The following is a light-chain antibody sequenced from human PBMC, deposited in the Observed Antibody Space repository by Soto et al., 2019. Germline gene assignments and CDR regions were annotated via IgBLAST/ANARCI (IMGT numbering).Light chain of an antibody. J-gene: IGLJ1*01. CDR1: SSDVGAYNY. CDR2: DVS. Sequence: QSALTQPASVSGSPGQSITISCTGTSSDVGAYNYVSWYQQHPGKAPRLMICDVSNRPSGVSNRFSGSKSGNTASLTISGLQAEDEADYYCSSYSSSSTLYVFGTGTKRTVL. CDR3: SSYSSSSTLYV. V-gene: IGLV2-14*01.